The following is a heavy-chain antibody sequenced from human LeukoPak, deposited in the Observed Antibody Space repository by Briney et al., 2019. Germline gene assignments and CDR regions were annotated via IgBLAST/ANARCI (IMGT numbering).Heavy chain of an antibody. CDR3: VRHLVGVAGGYFDY. CDR2: VFYRDRT. V-gene: IGHV4-39*01. D-gene: IGHD1-26*01. Sequence: PSETLSLTCTVSGDSVSSDSYYWGWIRQPPRKGLEWIGSVFYRDRTYYNPSLRSRLTITVDTSKNEVSLNLRSVTAADTAIYYCVRHLVGVAGGYFDYWGQGIQITVSS. J-gene: IGHJ4*02. CDR1: GDSVSSDSYY.